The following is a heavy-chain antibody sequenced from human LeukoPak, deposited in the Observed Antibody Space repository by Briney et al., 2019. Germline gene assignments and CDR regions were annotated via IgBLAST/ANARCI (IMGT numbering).Heavy chain of an antibody. D-gene: IGHD1-26*01. CDR1: GFTFSSYA. V-gene: IGHV3-23*01. Sequence: GGSLRLSCAASGFTFSSYAMSWVRQAPEKGLEWVSTISGSGGSTYYADSVKGRFTISRDNSKNTLYLQMNSLRAEDTAVYYCAKVVGATTRGYFDYWGQGTLVTVYS. CDR3: AKVVGATTRGYFDY. CDR2: ISGSGGST. J-gene: IGHJ4*02.